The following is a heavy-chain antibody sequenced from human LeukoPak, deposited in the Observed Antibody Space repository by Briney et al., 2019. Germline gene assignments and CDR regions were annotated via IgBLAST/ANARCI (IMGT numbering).Heavy chain of an antibody. Sequence: ASVKVSCKASGYTFTVYYMHWVRQAPGQGLEWMGLIDPSSSSTSYAQKFQGRVTMTRDVSTSTVYMELSSLRSDDTAAYYCARQLYSTSSPRVFAYWGQVTLVTVSS. CDR1: GYTFTVYY. J-gene: IGHJ4*01. D-gene: IGHD6-6*01. CDR3: ARQLYSTSSPRVFAY. V-gene: IGHV1-46*01. CDR2: IDPSSSST.